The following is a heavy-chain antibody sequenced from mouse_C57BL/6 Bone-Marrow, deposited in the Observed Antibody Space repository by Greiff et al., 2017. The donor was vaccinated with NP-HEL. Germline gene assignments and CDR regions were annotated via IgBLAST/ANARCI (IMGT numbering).Heavy chain of an antibody. V-gene: IGHV1-59*01. CDR3: ARYDRFRYYFDY. CDR2: IDPSDSYT. Sequence: QVQLQQPGAELVRPGTSVKLSCKASGYTFTSYWMHWVKQRPGQGLEWIGVIDPSDSYTNYNQKFKGKATLTVDTSSSTAYMQLSSLTSEDSAVYYCARYDRFRYYFDYWGQGTTLTVSS. D-gene: IGHD2-14*01. J-gene: IGHJ2*01. CDR1: GYTFTSYW.